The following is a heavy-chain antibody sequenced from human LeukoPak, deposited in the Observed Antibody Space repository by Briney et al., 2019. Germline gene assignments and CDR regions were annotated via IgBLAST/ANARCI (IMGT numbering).Heavy chain of an antibody. CDR2: IYPGDSDT. V-gene: IGHV5-51*01. D-gene: IGHD6-19*01. Sequence: GESLKISCKGSGYSFTSYWIGWVRQMPGKGLEWMGIIYPGDSDTRYSPSFQGQVTISADKSISTAYLQWSSLKASDTAMYYCARHGVAGTFRVENCYYYYMDVWGKGTTVTVSS. CDR3: ARHGVAGTFRVENCYYYYMDV. CDR1: GYSFTSYW. J-gene: IGHJ6*03.